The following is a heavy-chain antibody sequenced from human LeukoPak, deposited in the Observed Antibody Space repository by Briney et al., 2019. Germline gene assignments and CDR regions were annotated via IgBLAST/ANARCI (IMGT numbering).Heavy chain of an antibody. D-gene: IGHD1-26*01. CDR3: AKGFVGWDLYYFDY. CDR2: ISGSGGST. J-gene: IGHJ4*02. CDR1: GLTFNSYA. Sequence: GGSLRLSCAASGLTFNSYAMSWVRQAPGKGLEWVSGISGSGGSTYYADSVKGRFTISRDNSKNTLYLQMNSLRAEDTAVYYFAKGFVGWDLYYFDYWGQGTLVTVSS. V-gene: IGHV3-23*01.